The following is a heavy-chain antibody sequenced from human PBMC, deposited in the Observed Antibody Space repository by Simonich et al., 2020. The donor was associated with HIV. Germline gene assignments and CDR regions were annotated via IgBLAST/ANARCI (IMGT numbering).Heavy chain of an antibody. J-gene: IGHJ4*02. Sequence: QVQLQQWGAGLLKPSETLSLTCAVYGALFSGYYWSWFRQPPGKGLEWIGEINHSGSTNYNPSRKSRVTVSVDTSKSQFSLKLRSVTAADTAVYYCARLTAAGGSNQLDYWGQGTLVTVSS. V-gene: IGHV4-34*01. CDR3: ARLTAAGGSNQLDY. CDR1: GALFSGYY. CDR2: INHSGST. D-gene: IGHD6-13*01.